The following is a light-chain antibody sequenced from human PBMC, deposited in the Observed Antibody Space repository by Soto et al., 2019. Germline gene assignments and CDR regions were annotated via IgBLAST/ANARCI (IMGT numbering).Light chain of an antibody. J-gene: IGLJ3*02. V-gene: IGLV2-14*01. CDR1: SSDVGAYNY. Sequence: QSVLTQPASVSGSPGQSITISCTGTSSDVGAYNYVSWYQQHPGKAPKLMIYEVSNRPSGVSNRCSGSKSGNTASLTISGLQAEDESDYYCCSYAEGGTLVFGGGTKVTVL. CDR2: EVS. CDR3: CSYAEGGTLV.